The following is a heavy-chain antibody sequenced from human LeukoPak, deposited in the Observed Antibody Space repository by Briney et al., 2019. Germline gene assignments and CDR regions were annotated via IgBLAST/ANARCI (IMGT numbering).Heavy chain of an antibody. Sequence: GASLRLSCAASGFNFSNYAMSWVRQAPGKGLEWVSDITGSGGNTYYADSVKGRFTISRDNSKNTVFLQMNSLRAEDTAVYYCAKWGDYDVLTGYYVSDYWGQRTLVTVSS. CDR3: AKWGDYDVLTGYYVSDY. CDR1: GFNFSNYA. J-gene: IGHJ4*02. V-gene: IGHV3-23*01. CDR2: ITGSGGNT. D-gene: IGHD3-9*01.